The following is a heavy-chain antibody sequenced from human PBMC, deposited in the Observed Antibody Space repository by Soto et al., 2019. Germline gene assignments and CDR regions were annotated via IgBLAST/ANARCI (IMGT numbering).Heavy chain of an antibody. D-gene: IGHD6-25*01. CDR2: IYYSGST. CDR3: AREGGSGWELTSNWFDP. V-gene: IGHV4-59*01. Sequence: PPGKGLEWIGYIYYSGSTNYNPSLKSRVTISVDTSKNQFSLKLSSVTAADTAVYYCAREGGSGWELTSNWFDPWGQGTLVPGSS. J-gene: IGHJ5*02.